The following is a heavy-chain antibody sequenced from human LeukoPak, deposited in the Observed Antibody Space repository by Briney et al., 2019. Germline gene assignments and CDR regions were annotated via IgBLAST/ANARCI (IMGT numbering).Heavy chain of an antibody. CDR2: IRSKAYGGTT. Sequence: PGGSLRLSCAASGFTFSSYSMNWVRQAPGKGLEWVGFIRSKAYGGTTEYAASVKGRFTISRDDSKSIAYLQMNSLKTEDTAVYYCTRWTTVPHFDYWGQGTLVTVSS. J-gene: IGHJ4*02. D-gene: IGHD4-17*01. CDR3: TRWTTVPHFDY. V-gene: IGHV3-49*04. CDR1: GFTFSSYS.